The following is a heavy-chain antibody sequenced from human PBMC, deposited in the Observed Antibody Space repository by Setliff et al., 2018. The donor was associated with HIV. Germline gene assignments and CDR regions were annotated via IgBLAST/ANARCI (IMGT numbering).Heavy chain of an antibody. D-gene: IGHD4-17*01. Sequence: SETLSLTCTVSGGSISSGSYYWSWIRQPAGKGLEWIGHIYTSGSTNYNPSLKSRVTISVDTSKNQISLRLNSLTAADTAVYYCARGTTLNVVPDAFDIWGQGTMVTVS. J-gene: IGHJ3*02. CDR3: ARGTTLNVVPDAFDI. CDR2: IYTSGST. CDR1: GGSISSGSYY. V-gene: IGHV4-61*09.